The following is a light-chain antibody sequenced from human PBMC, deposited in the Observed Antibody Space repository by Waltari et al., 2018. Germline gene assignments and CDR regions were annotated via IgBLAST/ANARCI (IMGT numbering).Light chain of an antibody. Sequence: QSALTQPASVSGSPGQSLTISSTGTSSDIGAYNFVSWYQKHPGKAPKVRIYDVNNRPSGVSIRVSGSKSGNTASLTISGLQAEDEADYYCSSYTTGSTRYVFGSGTKVTVL. V-gene: IGLV2-14*03. J-gene: IGLJ1*01. CDR1: SSDIGAYNF. CDR3: SSYTTGSTRYV. CDR2: DVN.